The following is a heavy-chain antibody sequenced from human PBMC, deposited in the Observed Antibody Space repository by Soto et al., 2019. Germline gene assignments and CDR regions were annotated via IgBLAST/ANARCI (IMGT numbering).Heavy chain of an antibody. Sequence: QVQLVESGGGVVQPGRSLRLSCAASGFTFSSYGMHWVRQAPGKGLAWVAVISYDGSNKYYADSVKGRFTISRDNSKNTQYLQMNSLRAEDTAVYYCAKGPVVPAAMYYSDYWRQGTLITVSS. CDR2: ISYDGSNK. CDR1: GFTFSSYG. V-gene: IGHV3-30*18. J-gene: IGHJ4*02. D-gene: IGHD2-2*01. CDR3: AKGPVVPAAMYYSDY.